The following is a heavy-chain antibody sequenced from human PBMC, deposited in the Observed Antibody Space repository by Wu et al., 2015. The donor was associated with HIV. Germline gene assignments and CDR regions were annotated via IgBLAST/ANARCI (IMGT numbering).Heavy chain of an antibody. D-gene: IGHD3-16*01. Sequence: QVQLVQSGAEMKKPGASVNVSCKASGYSFNTHYLNWMRQAPGQGPEWMGLINPKGGITTYAQNFKGRVTMTSDTSTSTLYLEVNSLRSEDTAVYYCARNLFGRYDVIDMWGQGTIVIVSS. CDR3: ARNLFGRYDVIDM. J-gene: IGHJ3*02. CDR1: GYSFNTHY. V-gene: IGHV1-46*02. CDR2: INPKGGIT.